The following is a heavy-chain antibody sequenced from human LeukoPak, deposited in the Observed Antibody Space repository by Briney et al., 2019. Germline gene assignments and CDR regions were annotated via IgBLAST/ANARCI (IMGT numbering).Heavy chain of an antibody. V-gene: IGHV1-46*01. CDR3: ARALRWRQQLVHVNAFDI. Sequence: ASVNVSCTASGYTFTIYYMHWVRQAPGQGLEWMGIINPSGGSTSYAQKFRGRVTMTRDTSTSTVYMELSSLRSEDTAVYYCARALRWRQQLVHVNAFDIWGQGTMVTVSS. J-gene: IGHJ3*02. D-gene: IGHD6-13*01. CDR1: GYTFTIYY. CDR2: INPSGGST.